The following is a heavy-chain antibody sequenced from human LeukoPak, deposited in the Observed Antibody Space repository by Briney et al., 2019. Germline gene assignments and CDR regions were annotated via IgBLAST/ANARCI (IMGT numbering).Heavy chain of an antibody. J-gene: IGHJ4*02. V-gene: IGHV3-53*05. Sequence: GGSLRLSCAASGFTVRSSYMSWVRQAPGKGLEWVSVIYSGGSPDYADSAKGRFTISTDNSKNTLYLQMNSLRAEDTAVYYCARGSGYSYAFTGRERTKSRLDYWGPGTLVTVSS. CDR1: GFTVRSSY. CDR2: IYSGGSP. CDR3: ARGSGYSYAFTGRERTKSRLDY. D-gene: IGHD5-18*01.